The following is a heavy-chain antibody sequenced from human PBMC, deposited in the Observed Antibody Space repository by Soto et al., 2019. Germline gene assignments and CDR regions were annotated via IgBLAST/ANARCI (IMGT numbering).Heavy chain of an antibody. Sequence: PSETLSLTCTVSGGSISSYYWSWIRQPPGKGLEWIGYIYYSGSTNYNPSLKSRVTISVDTSKNQFSLKLSSVTAADTAVYYCARDSVAAAGTGYYYYYRMDVWGQGTTVTVSS. CDR1: GGSISSYY. CDR3: ARDSVAAAGTGYYYYYRMDV. V-gene: IGHV4-59*01. CDR2: IYYSGST. D-gene: IGHD6-13*01. J-gene: IGHJ6*02.